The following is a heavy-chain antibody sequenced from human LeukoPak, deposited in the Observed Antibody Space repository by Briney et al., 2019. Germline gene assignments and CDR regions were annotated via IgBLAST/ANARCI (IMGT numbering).Heavy chain of an antibody. CDR1: AGSISSGSYY. CDR2: IYTSGST. V-gene: IGHV4-61*02. D-gene: IGHD3-3*01. Sequence: SQTLSLTCTVSAGSISSGSYYWSWIRQPAGKGLEWIGRIYTSGSTNYNPSLKSRVTISVDTSKNQFSLKLSSVTAGDTALYNCGRFLHRGYMVASGKGNTVTVSS. CDR3: GRFLHRGYMVA. J-gene: IGHJ6*03.